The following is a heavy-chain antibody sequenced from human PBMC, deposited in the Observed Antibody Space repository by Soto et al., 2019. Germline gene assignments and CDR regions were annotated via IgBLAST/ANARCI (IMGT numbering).Heavy chain of an antibody. J-gene: IGHJ4*02. CDR2: ISWNSGSI. V-gene: IGHV3-9*01. CDR1: GFTFDDYA. D-gene: IGHD4-17*01. Sequence: PGGSLRLSCAASGFTFDDYAMHWVRQAPGKGLEWVSGISWNSGSIGYADSVKGRFTISRDNAKNSLYLQMNSLRAEDTALYYCAKDLYGDYVTVPSPGFDYWGQGTLVTVSS. CDR3: AKDLYGDYVTVPSPGFDY.